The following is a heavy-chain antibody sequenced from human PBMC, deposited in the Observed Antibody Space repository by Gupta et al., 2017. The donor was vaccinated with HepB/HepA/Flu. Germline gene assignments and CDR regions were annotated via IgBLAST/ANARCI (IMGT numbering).Heavy chain of an antibody. CDR3: ERVRYSVAVDI. CDR2: RKQDGSER. D-gene: IGHD3-16*02. V-gene: IGHV3-7*01. Sequence: EVQLVESGGGLVQPGGSLRLSCAASGCTSRNYWRSWGRRGPGKGLEWVANRKQDGSERFYVDSGKGRFTIARDNTKNSLYRKMNSLRAEDTAGYDCERVRYSVAVDIWGQGTRGTVSS. CDR1: GCTSRNYW. J-gene: IGHJ3*02.